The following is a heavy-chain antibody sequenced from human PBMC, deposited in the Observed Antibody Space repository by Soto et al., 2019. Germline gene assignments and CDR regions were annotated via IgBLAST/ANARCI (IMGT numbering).Heavy chain of an antibody. V-gene: IGHV1-8*01. CDR2: MNPNSGNT. CDR3: ARGGVDPSRNYDFWSGSADY. Sequence: QVPLVQSGAEVKKPGASVKVSCKASGYTFTSYDINWVRQATGQGLEWMGWMNPNSGNTGYAQKFQGRVTMTRNTSISTAYMELSSLRSEDTAVYYCARGGVDPSRNYDFWSGSADYWGQGTLVTVSS. J-gene: IGHJ4*02. CDR1: GYTFTSYD. D-gene: IGHD3-3*01.